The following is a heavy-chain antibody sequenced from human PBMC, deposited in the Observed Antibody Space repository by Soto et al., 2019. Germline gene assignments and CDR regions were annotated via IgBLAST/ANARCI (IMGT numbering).Heavy chain of an antibody. CDR3: ARWGYNKILDY. J-gene: IGHJ4*02. Sequence: PGGSLRLSCAASGFTFSSNGMHWVRQAPGKGLEWVAVIWYDGSNKYYADSVKGRFTISRDNSKNTLYLQMNSLRAEDTAVYYCARWGYNKILDYWGQGTLVTAPQ. V-gene: IGHV3-33*01. CDR1: GFTFSSNG. D-gene: IGHD1-20*01. CDR2: IWYDGSNK.